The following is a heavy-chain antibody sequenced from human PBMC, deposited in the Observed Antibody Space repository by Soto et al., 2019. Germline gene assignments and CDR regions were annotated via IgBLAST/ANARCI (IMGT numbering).Heavy chain of an antibody. CDR3: ARAEYDYVWGRWAHFDS. Sequence: PGGSLRLSCAASGFTFSSYWMSWVRQAPGKGLEWVANIKKDGSEKYYVDFVKGRLTISRDNAKNSLYLQMNSLRAEDTAVYYCARAEYDYVWGRWAHFDSWGQGTLVTVSS. J-gene: IGHJ4*02. CDR2: IKKDGSEK. CDR1: GFTFSSYW. D-gene: IGHD3-16*01. V-gene: IGHV3-7*01.